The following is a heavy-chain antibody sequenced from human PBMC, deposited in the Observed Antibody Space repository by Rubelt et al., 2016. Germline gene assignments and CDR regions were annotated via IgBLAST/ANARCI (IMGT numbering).Heavy chain of an antibody. D-gene: IGHD6-19*01. CDR3: ARAPRSHVSDWYPVVPRLDC. CDR1: GYTFTSYG. Sequence: QVQLVQSGAEVKKPGASVKVSCKASGYTFTSYGISWVRQPPGQGLEWMGWISAYNGNTNYAQKRHGRVAMTTETARSPAYMELGSVRSGDAAVYYCARAPRSHVSDWYPVVPRLDCWGQGTLVTVSS. V-gene: IGHV1-18*01. CDR2: ISAYNGNT. J-gene: IGHJ4*02.